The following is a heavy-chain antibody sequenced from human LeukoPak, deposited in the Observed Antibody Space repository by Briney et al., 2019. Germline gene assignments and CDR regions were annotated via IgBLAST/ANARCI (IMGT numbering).Heavy chain of an antibody. V-gene: IGHV3-49*03. CDR3: SRTRISGIDGFDI. D-gene: IGHD2-15*01. CDR2: IRSKPYGGTT. J-gene: IGHJ3*02. Sequence: GGSLRLSCTASGFIFSDYGVNWFRQAPGKGLEWVAFIRSKPYGGTTEYAASVQGRFFISRDDSTSSVFLQMNSLKTEGTALYYCSRTRISGIDGFDIWGQGTMVTVSS. CDR1: GFIFSDYG.